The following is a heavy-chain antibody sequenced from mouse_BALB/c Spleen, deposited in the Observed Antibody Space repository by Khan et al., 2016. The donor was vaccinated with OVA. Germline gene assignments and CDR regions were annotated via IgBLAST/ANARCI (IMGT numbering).Heavy chain of an antibody. CDR1: GYSFTGYF. J-gene: IGHJ2*01. D-gene: IGHD1-1*01. CDR2: INPHIGET. V-gene: IGHV1-20*02. CDR3: ARKNSSDFDY. Sequence: VQLQQSGPELVKPGASVKISCKASGYSFTGYFMNWVMQSHGKSLEWIGRINPHIGETFYNQKFVGKATLTVDESSSTAHMELRSLASEDSAVYFCARKNSSDFDYWGQGTTLTVSS.